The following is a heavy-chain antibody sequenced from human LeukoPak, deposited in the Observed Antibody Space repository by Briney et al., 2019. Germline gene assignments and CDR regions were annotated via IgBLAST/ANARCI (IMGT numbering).Heavy chain of an antibody. CDR1: GGTFNKYA. CDR3: AREWGPYGSGSYLDYYYGMDV. D-gene: IGHD3-10*01. CDR2: IIPIFGKT. J-gene: IGHJ6*02. Sequence: ASVKVSCKASGGTFNKYAISWVRQAPGQGLEWMGGIIPIFGKTNYAQKFQGRVTITADESTNTAYMELSSLRPDDTAVYYCAREWGPYGSGSYLDYYYGMDVWGQGTTVTVSS. V-gene: IGHV1-69*13.